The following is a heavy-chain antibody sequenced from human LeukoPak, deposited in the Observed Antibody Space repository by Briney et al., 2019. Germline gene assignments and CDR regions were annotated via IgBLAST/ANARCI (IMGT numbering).Heavy chain of an antibody. CDR2: MNPNSGNT. CDR3: ARDPGKWSGYGRDYFDY. D-gene: IGHD5-12*01. J-gene: IGHJ4*02. V-gene: IGHV1-8*01. CDR1: GYTFTSYD. Sequence: ASVKVSCKASGYTFTSYDINWVRQATGQGLEWMGWMNPNSGNTAYAQKFQGRVTMTRNTSISTAYMELTSLRSDDTAVYYCARDPGKWSGYGRDYFDYWGQGTLVTVSS.